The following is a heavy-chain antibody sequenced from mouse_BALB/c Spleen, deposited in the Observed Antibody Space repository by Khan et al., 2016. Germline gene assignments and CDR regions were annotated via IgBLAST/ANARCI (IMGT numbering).Heavy chain of an antibody. Sequence: EVELVESGGGLVQPGGSRKLSCAASGFTFSNFGMHWVRQAPEKGLEWVAFISSGSSTIYYVDTVKGRFTVSRDNPKNTLFLQMTSLGSEDTAMYYCGRGDFWGQGTTLTVSS. CDR2: ISSGSSTI. CDR3: GRGDF. V-gene: IGHV5-17*02. CDR1: GFTFSNFG. J-gene: IGHJ2*01.